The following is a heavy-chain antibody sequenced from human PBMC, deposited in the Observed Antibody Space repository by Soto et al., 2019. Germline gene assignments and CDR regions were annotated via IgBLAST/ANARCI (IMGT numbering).Heavy chain of an antibody. CDR2: IYSGGNT. CDR1: GFSVSSNY. Sequence: VGSLRLSGVATGFSVSSNYMSWVRQAPGKGLEWVSVIYSGGNTYYADSVKGRFTISRDNSKNTVYLQVSKLRAEDTAVYFCARDQTDSGGYSDSWGQGTLVTVSS. CDR3: ARDQTDSGGYSDS. J-gene: IGHJ4*02. V-gene: IGHV3-53*01. D-gene: IGHD3-22*01.